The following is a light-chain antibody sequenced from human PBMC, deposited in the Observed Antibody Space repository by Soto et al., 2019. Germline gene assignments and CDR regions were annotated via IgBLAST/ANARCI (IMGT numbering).Light chain of an antibody. CDR3: KQYNSYST. J-gene: IGKJ2*01. Sequence: DIQMTQSPSTLSASVGDRVTITCRASQSISSWLAWYQQKPGKAPKLLIYDSSSLESGVPSRFSGSGSGTEFSLTISRLQPDDFATYYCKQYNSYSTFGQGTKLEIK. CDR1: QSISSW. CDR2: DSS. V-gene: IGKV1-5*01.